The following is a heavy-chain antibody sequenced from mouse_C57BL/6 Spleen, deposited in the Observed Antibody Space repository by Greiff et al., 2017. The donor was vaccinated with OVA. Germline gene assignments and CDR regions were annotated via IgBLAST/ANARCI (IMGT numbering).Heavy chain of an antibody. J-gene: IGHJ2*01. D-gene: IGHD2-4*01. V-gene: IGHV2-2*01. CDR2: IWSGGST. CDR1: GFSLTSYG. CDR3: ARNPPHYDYYCDY. Sequence: QVQLKESGPGLVQPSQSLSITCTVSGFSLTSYGVHWVRQSPGKGLEWLGVIWSGGSTDYNAAFISRLSISKDNSNSQVFFIMNSLQADDTAIYYCARNPPHYDYYCDYWGQGTTLTVSS.